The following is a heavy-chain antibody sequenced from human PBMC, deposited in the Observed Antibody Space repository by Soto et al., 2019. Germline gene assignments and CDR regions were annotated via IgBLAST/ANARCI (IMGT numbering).Heavy chain of an antibody. J-gene: IGHJ4*02. CDR1: GYTFTRYY. Sequence: GASVKVSCKASGYTFTRYYIHWVRQAPGQGLEWMGIINPRGGSRSYAQKFQGRVTMTGDTSTSTVYMELSSRRSEDTAVYYCARDLPTSTRASDYWGQGTLVTVSS. CDR2: INPRGGSR. CDR3: ARDLPTSTRASDY. V-gene: IGHV1-46*01. D-gene: IGHD3-10*01.